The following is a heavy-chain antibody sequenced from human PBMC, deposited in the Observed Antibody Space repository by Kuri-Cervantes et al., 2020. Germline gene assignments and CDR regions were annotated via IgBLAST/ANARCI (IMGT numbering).Heavy chain of an antibody. D-gene: IGHD6-6*01. CDR3: AAASYLRSSDY. CDR2: IVVGSGNT. CDR1: GFTFTSSA. Sequence: SVKVSCKASGFTFTSSAGQWVRQARGQRLEWIGWIVVGSGNTNYAQKFQERGTITRDMSTSRAYMELSSLRSEDTAVYYCAAASYLRSSDYWGQGTLVTVSS. J-gene: IGHJ4*02. V-gene: IGHV1-58*01.